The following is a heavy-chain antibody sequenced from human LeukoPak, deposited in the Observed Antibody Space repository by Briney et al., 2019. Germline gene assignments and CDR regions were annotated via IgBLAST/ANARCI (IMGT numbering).Heavy chain of an antibody. J-gene: IGHJ4*02. CDR1: GFTFSSYG. Sequence: GRSLRLSCAASGFTFSSYGMHWVRQAPGKGLEWVAFIRYDGSNKYYADSVKGRFTISRDNSKNTLYLQMNSLRAEDTAVYYCASGAKIVVVPAAPLDYWGQGTLVTVSS. V-gene: IGHV3-30*02. CDR3: ASGAKIVVVPAAPLDY. D-gene: IGHD2-2*01. CDR2: IRYDGSNK.